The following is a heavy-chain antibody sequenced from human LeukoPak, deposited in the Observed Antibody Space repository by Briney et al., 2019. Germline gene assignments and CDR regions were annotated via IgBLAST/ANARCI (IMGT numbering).Heavy chain of an antibody. Sequence: PGGSLRLSCAASGFTFRSYAMGWVRQAPGKGLEWVSVISVSGSNTYYADSVKGRFTISRDNSKNTLHLQMNSLRAEDTAVYYCARAYYDFWSGYYGEPYYFDYWGQGTLVTVSS. V-gene: IGHV3-23*01. CDR3: ARAYYDFWSGYYGEPYYFDY. D-gene: IGHD3-3*01. CDR2: ISVSGSNT. CDR1: GFTFRSYA. J-gene: IGHJ4*02.